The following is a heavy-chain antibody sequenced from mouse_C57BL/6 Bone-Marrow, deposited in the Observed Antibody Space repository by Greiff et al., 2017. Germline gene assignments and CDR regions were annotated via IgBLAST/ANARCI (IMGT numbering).Heavy chain of an antibody. Sequence: QVQLKQPGAELVKPGASVKLSCKASGYTFTSYWMQWVKQRPGQGLEWIGEIDPSDSYTNYNQKFKGKATLTVDTSSSTAYMQLSSLTSEDSAVYYCGGYWDYWGQGTTLTVSS. CDR3: GGYWDY. V-gene: IGHV1-50*01. CDR1: GYTFTSYW. J-gene: IGHJ2*01. D-gene: IGHD2-3*01. CDR2: IDPSDSYT.